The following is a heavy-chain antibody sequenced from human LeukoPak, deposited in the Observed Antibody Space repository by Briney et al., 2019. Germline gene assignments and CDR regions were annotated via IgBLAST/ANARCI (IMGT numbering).Heavy chain of an antibody. CDR2: ISTDGRST. V-gene: IGHV3-74*01. CDR3: ARDLYYYGSGNYVPGFPDY. Sequence: GGSLRLSCAASGFTFSSYWMHWVRQAPGKGLVRVSRISTDGRSTSYADSVKGRFTISRDNARNTLYLQMNSLRAEDTAVYYCARDLYYYGSGNYVPGFPDYWGQGTLVTVSS. CDR1: GFTFSSYW. J-gene: IGHJ4*02. D-gene: IGHD3-10*01.